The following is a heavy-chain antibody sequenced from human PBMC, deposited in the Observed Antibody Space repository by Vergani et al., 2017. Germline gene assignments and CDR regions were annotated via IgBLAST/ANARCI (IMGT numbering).Heavy chain of an antibody. CDR1: GYTFTGYY. CDR3: ARRTTPYSNCWFDP. J-gene: IGHJ5*02. D-gene: IGHD4-11*01. V-gene: IGHV1-18*04. Sequence: QVQLVQSGAEVKKPGASVKVSCKASGYTFTGYYMHWVRQAPGQGLEWMGWISAYNGNTNYAQKLQGRVTMTTDTSTSTAYMELRSLRSDDTAVYYCARRTTPYSNCWFDPWGQGTLVTVSS. CDR2: ISAYNGNT.